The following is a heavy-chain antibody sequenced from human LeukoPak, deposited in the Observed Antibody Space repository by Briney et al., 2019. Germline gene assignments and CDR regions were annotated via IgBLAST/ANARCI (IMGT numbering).Heavy chain of an antibody. V-gene: IGHV3-30*02. J-gene: IGHJ4*02. D-gene: IGHD1-26*01. CDR2: IRYDESKK. Sequence: GGSLRLSCAASGFTFSYYGMHWVRQAPGKGLEWVAFIRYDESKKFYGDSVKGRFTISRDNSKNTLYLQMNSLRTEDTAVYYCAKSHLPNAYSGTYYCDYWGQGTLVTVSS. CDR3: AKSHLPNAYSGTYYCDY. CDR1: GFTFSYYG.